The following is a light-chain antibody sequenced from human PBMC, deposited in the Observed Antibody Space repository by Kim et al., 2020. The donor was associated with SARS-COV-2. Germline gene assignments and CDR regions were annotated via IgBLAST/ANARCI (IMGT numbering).Light chain of an antibody. CDR1: SSNIGGNS. V-gene: IGLV1-44*01. CDR2: NDN. J-gene: IGLJ3*02. Sequence: GQRVTISCFGSSSNIGGNSVNWYQQLPGTAPKLLIYNDNQWPSGVPDRFSGSKSGTSASLAISGLQSEDEADYYCAAWDDSLSGWVFGGGTQLTV. CDR3: AAWDDSLSGWV.